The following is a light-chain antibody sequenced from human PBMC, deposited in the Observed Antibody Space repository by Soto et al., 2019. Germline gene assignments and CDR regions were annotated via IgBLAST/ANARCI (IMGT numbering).Light chain of an antibody. J-gene: IGKJ4*01. CDR1: QTLRTW. V-gene: IGKV1-5*01. CDR2: DVF. Sequence: DIQMTQSPSTLSASVGDRVTITCRASQTLRTWLAWYQQKPGKAPKLLIYDVFILQSGVPSRFSGSGSGTEFPLTISSLQPDDFATYYCQQYNGYPLTFGGGTKVEFK. CDR3: QQYNGYPLT.